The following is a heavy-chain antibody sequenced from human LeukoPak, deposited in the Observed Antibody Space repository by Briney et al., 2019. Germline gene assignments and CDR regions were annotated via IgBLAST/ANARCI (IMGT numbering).Heavy chain of an antibody. Sequence: GASVKVSCKASGGTFSSYAISWVRQAPGQGLEWMGRIIPIFGTANYAQKFQGRVTITTDESTSTAHMELSSLRSEDTAVYYCAREGRRITMVRGVNYFDYWGQGTLVAVSS. CDR3: AREGRRITMVRGVNYFDY. D-gene: IGHD3-10*01. V-gene: IGHV1-69*05. J-gene: IGHJ4*02. CDR1: GGTFSSYA. CDR2: IIPIFGTA.